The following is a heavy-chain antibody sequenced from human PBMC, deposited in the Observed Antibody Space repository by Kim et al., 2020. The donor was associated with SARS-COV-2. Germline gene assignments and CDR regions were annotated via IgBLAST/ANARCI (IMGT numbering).Heavy chain of an antibody. J-gene: IGHJ4*02. CDR3: ARSRRDSSGYGY. V-gene: IGHV1-69*01. D-gene: IGHD3-22*01. Sequence: YAQKFQGRVTITADESTSTAYMELSSLRSEDTAVYYCARSRRDSSGYGYWGQGTLVTVSS.